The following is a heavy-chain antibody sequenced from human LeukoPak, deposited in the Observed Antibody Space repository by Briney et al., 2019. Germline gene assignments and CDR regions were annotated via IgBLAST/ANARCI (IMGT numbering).Heavy chain of an antibody. CDR1: GFTVSSNY. D-gene: IGHD3-10*01. Sequence: PGGSLRLSCAASGFTVSSNYMSWVRQAPGKGLEWVSVIYSGGSTYYADSVKGRFTISRDNSKNTLYLQMNSLRAEDTAVYYCAREDFYGSGGYLDYWGQGTLVTVSS. J-gene: IGHJ4*02. V-gene: IGHV3-53*01. CDR3: AREDFYGSGGYLDY. CDR2: IYSGGST.